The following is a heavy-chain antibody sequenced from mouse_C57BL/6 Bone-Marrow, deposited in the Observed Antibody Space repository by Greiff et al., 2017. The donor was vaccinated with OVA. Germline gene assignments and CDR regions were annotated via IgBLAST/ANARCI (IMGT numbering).Heavy chain of an antibody. J-gene: IGHJ3*01. Sequence: QVQLQQPGAELVKPGASVKMSCKASGYTFTSYWITWVQQRPGQGLEWIGAIYPGSGSTNYHEKFKSKATLTVDKSSRTAYMQLSSLTSEDSSVDDFASHYGSSKAYWGQGTLVTVSA. CDR3: ASHYGSSKAY. V-gene: IGHV1-55*01. CDR2: IYPGSGST. CDR1: GYTFTSYW. D-gene: IGHD1-1*01.